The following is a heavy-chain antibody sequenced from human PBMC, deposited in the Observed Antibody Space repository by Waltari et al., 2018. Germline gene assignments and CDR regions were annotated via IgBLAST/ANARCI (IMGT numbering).Heavy chain of an antibody. CDR3: AKDLVSAAADYYFDY. J-gene: IGHJ4*02. Sequence: EVQLLESGGGLVQPGGSLRLSCAASGFTFSSYAMSWVRQAPGQGLEWVSAISGSGGSTYYADTVKGRFTISRDKSNNTLYLQMNSLRAEDTAVYDCAKDLVSAAADYYFDYWGQGTLVTVSS. V-gene: IGHV3-23*01. CDR2: ISGSGGST. CDR1: GFTFSSYA. D-gene: IGHD6-13*01.